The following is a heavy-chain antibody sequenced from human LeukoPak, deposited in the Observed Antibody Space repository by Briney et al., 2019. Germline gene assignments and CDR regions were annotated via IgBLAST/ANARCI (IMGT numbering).Heavy chain of an antibody. CDR3: ARVGYSYGYY. J-gene: IGHJ4*02. Sequence: SETLTLTCTVSGGSISSYYWSWIRQPPGKGLEWIGYIYYSGSTNYNPSLKSRVTISVDTSKNQFSLKLSSVTAADTAVYYCARVGYSYGYYWGQGTVVTVSS. CDR2: IYYSGST. CDR1: GGSISSYY. D-gene: IGHD5-18*01. V-gene: IGHV4-59*01.